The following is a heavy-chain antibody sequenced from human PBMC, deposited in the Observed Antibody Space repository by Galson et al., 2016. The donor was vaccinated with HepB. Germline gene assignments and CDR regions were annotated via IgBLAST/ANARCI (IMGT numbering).Heavy chain of an antibody. CDR2: IHPVGST. V-gene: IGHV3-53*01. Sequence: SLRLSCAASGFYVSYNYMSWVRQAPGKGLEWVSVIHPVGSTYYTDSAKGRFIISRDNSKDTLDLQLNSLRVEDTAVYYCSRGQAQWDQMHFFDYWGQGGLVTVSS. J-gene: IGHJ4*02. D-gene: IGHD1-26*01. CDR1: GFYVSYNY. CDR3: SRGQAQWDQMHFFDY.